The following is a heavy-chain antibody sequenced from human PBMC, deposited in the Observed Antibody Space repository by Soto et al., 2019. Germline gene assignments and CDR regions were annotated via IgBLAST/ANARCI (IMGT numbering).Heavy chain of an antibody. CDR3: ARGEYCSGGSCYSNSGFDY. CDR2: INSDGSST. D-gene: IGHD2-15*01. Sequence: GGSLRLSCAASGFTFSSYWMHWVRQAPGKGLVWVSRINSDGSSTSYADSVKGRFTISRDNAKNTLYLQMNSLRAEDTAVYYCARGEYCSGGSCYSNSGFDYWGQGTLVTVSS. J-gene: IGHJ4*02. CDR1: GFTFSSYW. V-gene: IGHV3-74*01.